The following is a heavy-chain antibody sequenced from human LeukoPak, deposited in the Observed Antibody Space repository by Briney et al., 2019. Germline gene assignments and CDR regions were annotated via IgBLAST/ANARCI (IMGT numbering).Heavy chain of an antibody. D-gene: IGHD2-2*02. CDR1: GGSFSGYY. J-gene: IGHJ4*02. CDR2: INHSGST. CDR3: ARAMVICSSTSCYTRRYFDY. V-gene: IGHV4-34*01. Sequence: SETLSLTCGVYGGSFSGYYWSWIRQPPGKGLEWIGEINHSGSTNYNPSLKSRVTISVDTSKNQFSLKLSSVTAADTAVYYCARAMVICSSTSCYTRRYFDYWGQGTLVTVSS.